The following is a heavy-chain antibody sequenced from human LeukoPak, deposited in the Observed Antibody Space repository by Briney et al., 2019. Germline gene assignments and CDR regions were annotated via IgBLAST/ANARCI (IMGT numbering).Heavy chain of an antibody. CDR1: AFNLNDYY. CDR2: ISGTSLTI. CDR3: ARMIANRPHYYYYMDV. D-gene: IGHD6-6*01. J-gene: IGHJ6*03. V-gene: IGHV3-11*04. Sequence: PGGSLRLSCAACAFNLNDYYMRWLGQAPGRGLEWVSYISGTSLTIFYADSVKGRFTVSRDNAKKSLYLQMNSLRDEDTAVYYRARMIANRPHYYYYMDVWGTGTTVTVSS.